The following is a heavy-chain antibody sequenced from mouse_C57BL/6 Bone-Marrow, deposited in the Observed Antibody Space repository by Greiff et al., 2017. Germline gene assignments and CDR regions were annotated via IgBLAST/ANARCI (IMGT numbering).Heavy chain of an antibody. CDR2: ISSGGSYT. CDR1: GFTFSSYG. V-gene: IGHV5-6*01. CDR3: ARQTFGY. J-gene: IGHJ4*01. Sequence: EVQLVESGGDLVKPGGSLKLSCAASGFTFSSYGMSWVRQTPDKRLEWVATISSGGSYTYYPYRLKGRFTFSRDNAKNTLYLQMSSLKSEDTAMYYCARQTFGYWGQGTSVTVSS.